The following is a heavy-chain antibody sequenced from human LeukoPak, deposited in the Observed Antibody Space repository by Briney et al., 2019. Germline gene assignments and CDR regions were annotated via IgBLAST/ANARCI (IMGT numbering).Heavy chain of an antibody. CDR1: GGSISSYY. J-gene: IGHJ4*02. D-gene: IGHD6-19*01. CDR2: IYTSGST. Sequence: SETLSLTCTVSGGSISSYYWSWIRQPAGKGLEWIGRIYTSGSTNYNPSLKSRVTVSVDTSKNQFSLKLSSVTAADTAVYYCARDRSPGAVAGTEFDYWGQGTLVTVSS. CDR3: ARDRSPGAVAGTEFDY. V-gene: IGHV4-4*07.